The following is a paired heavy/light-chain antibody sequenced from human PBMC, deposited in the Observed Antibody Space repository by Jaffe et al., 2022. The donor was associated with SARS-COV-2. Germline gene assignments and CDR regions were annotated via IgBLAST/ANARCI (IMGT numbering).Light chain of an antibody. Sequence: QSVLTQPPSVSAAPGQKVTISCSGFNSNIGKNYISWYQQVPGTAPKLLIYENYKRPSGIPDRFSGSKSDTSATLGITGLQTGDEADYYCGTWDAGRSAFYVFGSGTKVTVL. J-gene: IGLJ1*01. CDR3: GTWDAGRSAFYV. V-gene: IGLV1-51*02. CDR2: ENY. CDR1: NSNIGKNY.
Heavy chain of an antibody. CDR2: IFPISGTA. CDR3: ARGGYYDRSGYHDPLDI. J-gene: IGHJ3*02. Sequence: QVQLVQSGAEVKKPGSSVKVSCTASGGSFNTNAFGWVRQAPGQGLEWMGGIFPISGTATYAQKFQGRVTISADESTSTTYMELSSLRSEDSAVYYCARGGYYDRSGYHDPLDIWGQGTLVTVSS. CDR1: GGSFNTNA. V-gene: IGHV1-69*01. D-gene: IGHD3-22*01.